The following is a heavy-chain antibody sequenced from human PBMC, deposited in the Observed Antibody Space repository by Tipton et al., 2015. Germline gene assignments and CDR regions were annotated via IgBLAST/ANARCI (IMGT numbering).Heavy chain of an antibody. V-gene: IGHV6-1*01. CDR3: ARARGRRGGLFDS. CDR2: TYYRSKWYN. J-gene: IGHJ4*02. Sequence: GLVKPSQTLSLTCGIFGDSVSSDSAAWHWIRQSPSRGLEWLGRTYYRSKWYNDYAVSVKSRITINPDTSKNQFSLQLNSVTPEDTAVYYCARARGRRGGLFDSWGQGILGTVSS. D-gene: IGHD4-23*01. CDR1: GDSVSSDSAA.